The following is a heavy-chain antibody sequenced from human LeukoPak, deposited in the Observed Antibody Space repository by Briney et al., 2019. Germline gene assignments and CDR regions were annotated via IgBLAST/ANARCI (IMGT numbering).Heavy chain of an antibody. Sequence: ASVKVSCKASGYTFTSYYMHWVRQAPGQGLEWMGIINPSGGSTSYAQKFQGRVTMTRDMSTSTVYMELSSPRSEDTAVYYCARLNSQWLIRDAFDIWGQGTMVTVSS. CDR2: INPSGGST. CDR3: ARLNSQWLIRDAFDI. J-gene: IGHJ3*02. CDR1: GYTFTSYY. V-gene: IGHV1-46*01. D-gene: IGHD6-19*01.